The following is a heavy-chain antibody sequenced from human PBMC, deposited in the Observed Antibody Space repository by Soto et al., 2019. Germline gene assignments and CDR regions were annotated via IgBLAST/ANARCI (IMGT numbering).Heavy chain of an antibody. V-gene: IGHV3-30-3*01. D-gene: IGHD2-21*02. CDR1: GFSFNNYA. CDR2: ISFDGSNK. Sequence: QEQLVESGGGVVQPGKSRRLSCAASGFSFNNYAIHWVRQGPGKGLEWVAVISFDGSNKFYADSVKGRFTISRDNPKNIVFLQMDSLRTEDTALYYCARGATAIPTPLGYWGQGALVTVSS. CDR3: ARGATAIPTPLGY. J-gene: IGHJ4*02.